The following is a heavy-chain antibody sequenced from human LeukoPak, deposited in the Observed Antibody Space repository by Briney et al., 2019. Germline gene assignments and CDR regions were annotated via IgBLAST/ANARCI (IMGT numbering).Heavy chain of an antibody. D-gene: IGHD3-16*02. J-gene: IGHJ4*02. Sequence: SETLSLTCAVSGGSISSGGYSWSWIRQPPGKGLEWIGYIYHSGSTYYNPSLKSRVTISVDRSKNQFSLKLSSVTAADTAVYYCARGRQDDYVWGSYRFFFGYWGQGTLGTVSS. CDR1: GGSISSGGYS. CDR2: IYHSGST. V-gene: IGHV4-30-2*01. CDR3: ARGRQDDYVWGSYRFFFGY.